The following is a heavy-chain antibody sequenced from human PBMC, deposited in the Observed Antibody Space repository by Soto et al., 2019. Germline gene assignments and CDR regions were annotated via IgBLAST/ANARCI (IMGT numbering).Heavy chain of an antibody. CDR1: GGTFSSYA. V-gene: IGHV1-69*13. D-gene: IGHD3-22*01. Sequence: GASVKVSCKASGGTFSSYAISWVRQAPGQGLEWMGGIIPIFGTANYAQKFQGRVTITADESTSTAYMELSSLRSEDTAVYYCASSWDSSGYYPLDYWGQGTLVTVSS. CDR3: ASSWDSSGYYPLDY. CDR2: IIPIFGTA. J-gene: IGHJ4*02.